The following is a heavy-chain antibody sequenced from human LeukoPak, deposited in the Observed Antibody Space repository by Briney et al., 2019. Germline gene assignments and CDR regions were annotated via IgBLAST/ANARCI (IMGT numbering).Heavy chain of an antibody. CDR2: IKQDGTER. CDR1: GFTFNTYW. J-gene: IGHJ5*02. V-gene: IGHV3-7*01. D-gene: IGHD3-16*01. Sequence: GGSLRLSCGASGFTFNTYWMSWLRQAPGKGLEWVANIKQDGTERYHADSVKGRFTISRDNAKISLYLELSSLRAEDTAVYYCARESWAAFDLWGQGTLVSVSS. CDR3: ARESWAAFDL.